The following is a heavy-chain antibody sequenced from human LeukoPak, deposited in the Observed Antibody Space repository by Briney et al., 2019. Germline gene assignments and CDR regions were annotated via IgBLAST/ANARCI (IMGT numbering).Heavy chain of an antibody. V-gene: IGHV1-3*01. CDR2: INAGNGNT. CDR1: GYTFTSYA. D-gene: IGHD3-10*01. Sequence: ASVKVSCKASGYTFTSYAMHWVRQAPGQRLEWMGWINAGNGNTKYSQKFQGRVTITGDTSASTAYMELSSLRSEDTAVYYCARTYYYGSGTTSPDADYWGQGTLVTVSS. CDR3: ARTYYYGSGTTSPDADY. J-gene: IGHJ4*02.